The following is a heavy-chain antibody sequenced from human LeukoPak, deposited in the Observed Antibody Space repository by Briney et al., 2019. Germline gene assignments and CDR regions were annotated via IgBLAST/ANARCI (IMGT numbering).Heavy chain of an antibody. Sequence: GGSLRLSCSASGFTFNRFYLHWVRQAPGKGLEFVSHISSNGATTYYADSVKGRFTISRDNSKNTLYLQMSSLRADDTAVYYCVKDKSIAAPNNDFFDSWGQGALVTVSS. CDR1: GFTFNRFY. V-gene: IGHV3-64D*06. CDR2: ISSNGATT. J-gene: IGHJ4*02. D-gene: IGHD6-6*01. CDR3: VKDKSIAAPNNDFFDS.